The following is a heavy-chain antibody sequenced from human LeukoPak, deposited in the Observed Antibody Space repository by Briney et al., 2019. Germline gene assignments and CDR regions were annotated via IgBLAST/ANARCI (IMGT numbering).Heavy chain of an antibody. J-gene: IGHJ4*02. CDR1: GFTFSTYW. D-gene: IGHD2-2*03. CDR2: IRPEGTTT. Sequence: GGSLRLSCAAAGFTFSTYWIHWVRQAPGKWLVWVARIRPEGTTTAYADSVKGRFTISRDNAKNTLLLQMNSLSAEDTAVYYCARDLAWILFDYWAQGTLVTVSS. CDR3: ARDLAWILFDY. V-gene: IGHV3-74*03.